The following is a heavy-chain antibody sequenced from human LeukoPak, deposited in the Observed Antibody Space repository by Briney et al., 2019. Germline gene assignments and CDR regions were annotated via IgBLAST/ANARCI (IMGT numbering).Heavy chain of an antibody. Sequence: GGSLRLSCAASGFTFSSYNMNWARQAPGKGLEWVSSISSNTSYRYYADSVKGRFTISRDNAKNSLYLQMNSLRAEDTAVYYCARGEDAGRYWYFDLWGRGTLVTVSS. CDR2: ISSNTSYR. V-gene: IGHV3-21*01. CDR1: GFTFSSYN. CDR3: ARGEDAGRYWYFDL. J-gene: IGHJ2*01. D-gene: IGHD2-15*01.